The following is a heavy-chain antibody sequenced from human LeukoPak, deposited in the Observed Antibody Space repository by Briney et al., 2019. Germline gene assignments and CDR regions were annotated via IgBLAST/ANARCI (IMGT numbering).Heavy chain of an antibody. D-gene: IGHD6-13*01. V-gene: IGHV4-4*09. J-gene: IGHJ4*02. CDR3: ARWVGRAAAGTLRDY. CDR1: GGSINDYY. CDR2: IYFTGST. Sequence: SGTLSLTCTVSGGSINDYYWSWIRQPPAKGLEWIGFIYFTGSTNYNHSLKSRLTISLDTSKSQVSLNLTSVTAADTAVYYCARWVGRAAAGTLRDYWGQGTLVTVSS.